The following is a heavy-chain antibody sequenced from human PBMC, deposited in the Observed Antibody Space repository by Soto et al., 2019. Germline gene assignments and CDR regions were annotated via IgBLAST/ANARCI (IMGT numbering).Heavy chain of an antibody. CDR3: ARDSGRFYIDY. Sequence: DVQLVESGGGLVQPGGSLRLSCAASGFTFSTYWMTWVRQAPGKGLEWVANLNPDGSEKYYVDSLKGRFTISRDNAKTSLYLQMYSLRAEDTAVYYCARDSGRFYIDYWGQGTLVTVSS. J-gene: IGHJ4*02. CDR1: GFTFSTYW. D-gene: IGHD1-26*01. V-gene: IGHV3-7*04. CDR2: LNPDGSEK.